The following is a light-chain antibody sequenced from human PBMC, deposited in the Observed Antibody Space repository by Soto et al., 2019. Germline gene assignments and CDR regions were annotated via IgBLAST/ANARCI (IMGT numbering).Light chain of an antibody. J-gene: IGKJ4*01. V-gene: IGKV2D-29*01. Sequence: DVVMTQTPLSLSVTPGQPASISCKSSQSLLHTDGKTYLYWYLQKPGHPPPLLIYEVFNRFSGVPNRFSGSGSGTDFTLKISRVEAEDVGTYYCMQTIRPLLTFGGGTKVEI. CDR2: EVF. CDR3: MQTIRPLLT. CDR1: QSLLHTDGKTY.